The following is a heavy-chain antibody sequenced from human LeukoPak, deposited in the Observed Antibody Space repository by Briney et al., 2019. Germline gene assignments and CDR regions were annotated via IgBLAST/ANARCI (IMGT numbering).Heavy chain of an antibody. CDR3: ARHLSDTAPDY. CDR1: GGSISSYY. CDR2: IYYSGST. J-gene: IGHJ4*02. V-gene: IGHV4-59*08. Sequence: SETLSLTCTVSGGSISSYYWSWIRQPPGKGLEWIGYIYYSGSTNYNPSLKSRVTISVDTSKNQFSLKLSSVTAADTAVYYCARHLSDTAPDYWGQGTLVTVSS. D-gene: IGHD5-18*01.